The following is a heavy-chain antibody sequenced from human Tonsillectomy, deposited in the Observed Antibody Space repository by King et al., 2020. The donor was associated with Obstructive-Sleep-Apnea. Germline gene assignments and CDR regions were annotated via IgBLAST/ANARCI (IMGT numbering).Heavy chain of an antibody. CDR2: IIPILGIA. J-gene: IGHJ3*02. D-gene: IGHD2-15*01. CDR3: ARGASAIVVVVAATLNSAFDI. V-gene: IGHV1-69*10. CDR1: GGTFSSYA. Sequence: VQLVESGAEVKKPGSSVTVSCKASGGTFSSYAISWVRQAPGQGLEWMGGIIPILGIANYAQKFQGRVTITADKSTSTAYMELSSLRSEDTAVYYCARGASAIVVVVAATLNSAFDIWGQGTMVTVSS.